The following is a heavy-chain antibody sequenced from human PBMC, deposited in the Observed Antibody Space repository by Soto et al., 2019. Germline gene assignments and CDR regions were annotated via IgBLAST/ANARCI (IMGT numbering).Heavy chain of an antibody. CDR2: VYWDDDK. Sequence: QITLKESGPTLVKPTQTLTPTCTFSGFSLNTRGAGVGWIRQPPGKALEWLAIVYWDDDKRYSPALKTRITITKDTSKNQVVLRMTNMDPVDTGTYFCAQMSYYGSGRPYNNWGQGTLVTVSS. J-gene: IGHJ4*02. CDR1: GFSLNTRGAG. D-gene: IGHD3-10*01. CDR3: AQMSYYGSGRPYNN. V-gene: IGHV2-5*02.